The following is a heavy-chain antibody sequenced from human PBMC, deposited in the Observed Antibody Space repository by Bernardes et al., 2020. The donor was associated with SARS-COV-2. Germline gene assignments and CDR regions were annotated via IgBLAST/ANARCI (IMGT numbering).Heavy chain of an antibody. D-gene: IGHD4-4*01. Sequence: GGSLRLSCAASGFTFSSYAMSWVRQAPGKGLEWVSAISGSGGSTYYADSVKGRFTISRDNSKNTLYLQMNSLRAEDTAVYYCAKVRGTLGTVTTPYYYYGMDVWGQGTTVTVSS. CDR1: GFTFSSYA. V-gene: IGHV3-23*01. J-gene: IGHJ6*02. CDR3: AKVRGTLGTVTTPYYYYGMDV. CDR2: ISGSGGST.